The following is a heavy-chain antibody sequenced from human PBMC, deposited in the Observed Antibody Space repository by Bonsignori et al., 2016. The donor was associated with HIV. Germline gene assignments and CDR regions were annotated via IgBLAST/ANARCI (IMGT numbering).Heavy chain of an antibody. CDR2: IKQDGSEK. Sequence: WIRQPPGKGLEWVANIKQDGSEKYYVDSVKGRFTISRDNAKNSLYLQMNSLRAEDTAVYYCARVGYYYDSSGSFDYWGQGTLVTVSS. CDR3: ARVGYYYDSSGSFDY. D-gene: IGHD3-22*01. V-gene: IGHV3-7*01. J-gene: IGHJ4*02.